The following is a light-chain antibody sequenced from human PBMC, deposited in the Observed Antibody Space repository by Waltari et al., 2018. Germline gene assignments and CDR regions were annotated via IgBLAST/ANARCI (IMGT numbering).Light chain of an antibody. CDR1: QSISTS. Sequence: DIQMTQSPPSLSASVGDRVTITCRATQSISTSLNWYQQKPGKAPNLLIYGASSLERGVPSRFSGSGSGTDFTLTISSLQAEDVAIYYCQQYYRIPYTFGQETKLEIK. CDR2: GAS. J-gene: IGKJ2*01. CDR3: QQYYRIPYT. V-gene: IGKV1-39*01.